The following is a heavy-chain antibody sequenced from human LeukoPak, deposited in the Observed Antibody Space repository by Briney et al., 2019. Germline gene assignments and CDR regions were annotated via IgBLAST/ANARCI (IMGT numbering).Heavy chain of an antibody. CDR2: IYPGDSDT. CDR3: ARHSGHLGIAAAGNIYYYYMDV. J-gene: IGHJ6*03. CDR1: GYSFTSYW. D-gene: IGHD6-13*01. V-gene: IGHV5-51*01. Sequence: GESLKISCKGSGYSFTSYWIGWVRQMPGKGLEWMGIIYPGDSDTRYSPSFQGQVTISADKSISTAYLQWSSLKASDTAMYYCARHSGHLGIAAAGNIYYYYMDVWGKGTTVTISS.